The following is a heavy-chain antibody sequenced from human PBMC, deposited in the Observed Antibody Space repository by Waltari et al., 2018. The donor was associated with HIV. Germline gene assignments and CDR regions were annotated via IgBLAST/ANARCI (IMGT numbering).Heavy chain of an antibody. D-gene: IGHD3-22*01. CDR3: ARATYYYDTTGRRDGYYFNW. CDR1: GFNVSSNY. V-gene: IGHV3-53*01. Sequence: GESGGGLIQPGGSLRLSCAVSGFNVSSNYMSWVRQAPGKGLEWVSIIYSGGATYYADSVKGRFTISRDKSKNLLLLQMNSLRAGDTAVYFCARATYYYDTTGRRDGYYFNWWGQGTLVTVSS. CDR2: IYSGGAT. J-gene: IGHJ4*02.